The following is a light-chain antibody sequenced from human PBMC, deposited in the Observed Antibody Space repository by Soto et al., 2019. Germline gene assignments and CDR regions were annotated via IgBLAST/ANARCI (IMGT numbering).Light chain of an antibody. CDR3: QSYDSSLSASV. Sequence: QSVLTQAPSVSGAPGQRVTISCTGGSSNIGAGYAVNWYQQLTGRAPKRLIYGNTNRPSGVPDRFSGSKSGTSAYLAITGLQGEDAADYYCQSYDSSLSASVFGGGTKLTVL. CDR2: GNT. V-gene: IGLV1-40*01. J-gene: IGLJ3*02. CDR1: SSNIGAGYA.